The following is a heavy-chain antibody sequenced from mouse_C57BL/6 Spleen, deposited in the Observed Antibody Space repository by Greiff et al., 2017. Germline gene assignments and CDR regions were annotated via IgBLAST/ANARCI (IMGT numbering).Heavy chain of an antibody. CDR1: GYAFSSSW. CDR3: APTVVAPMDY. V-gene: IGHV1-82*01. D-gene: IGHD1-1*01. CDR2: IYPGDGDT. Sequence: VQLQQSGPELVKPGASVKISCKASGYAFSSSWMNWVKQRPGKGLEWIGRIYPGDGDTNYNGKFKGKATLTADKSSSTAYMQLSSLSSEDSAVYFCAPTVVAPMDYWGQGTSVTVSS. J-gene: IGHJ4*01.